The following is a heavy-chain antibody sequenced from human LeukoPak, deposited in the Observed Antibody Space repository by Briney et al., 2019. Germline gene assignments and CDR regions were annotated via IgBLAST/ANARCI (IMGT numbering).Heavy chain of an antibody. CDR1: GYNFLNYG. D-gene: IGHD2-21*01. Sequence: ASVKVFCKASGYNFLNYGISWVRQAPGQGLEWMGWISGKTGNINCAQKFQARATMTRDTSTSTAYMELRSLRSDDTAVYFCARRFLNSHPIYYYMDVWAKGTTVIVSS. CDR3: ARRFLNSHPIYYYMDV. CDR2: ISGKTGNI. V-gene: IGHV1-18*01. J-gene: IGHJ6*03.